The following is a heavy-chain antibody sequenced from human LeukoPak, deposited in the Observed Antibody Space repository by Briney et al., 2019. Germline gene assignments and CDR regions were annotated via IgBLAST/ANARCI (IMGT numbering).Heavy chain of an antibody. CDR2: ISISGDDT. J-gene: IGHJ4*02. D-gene: IGHD4-17*01. V-gene: IGHV3-23*01. CDR3: ANEIRPNDY. Sequence: PGGSLRLSCATSGFSFSSHAMTWIRQVPGKGLEWLSAISISGDDTYYADSVKGRFTISRDNSKNTLYLQMNSLSADDTAMYYCANEIRPNDYWGQGTLVTVSS. CDR1: GFSFSSHA.